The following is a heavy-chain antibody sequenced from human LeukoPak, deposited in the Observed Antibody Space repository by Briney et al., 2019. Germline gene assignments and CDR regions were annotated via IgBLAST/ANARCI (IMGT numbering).Heavy chain of an antibody. CDR1: GFTFSSYA. CDR2: ISGSGGST. CDR3: AGTSDFWSGYYSYWFDP. J-gene: IGHJ5*02. D-gene: IGHD3-3*01. V-gene: IGHV3-23*01. Sequence: PGGSLRLSCAASGFTFSSYAMSWVRQAPGKGLEWVSAISGSGGSTYCADSVKGRFTISRDNSKNTLYLQMNSLRAEDTAVYYCAGTSDFWSGYYSYWFDPWGQGTLVTVSS.